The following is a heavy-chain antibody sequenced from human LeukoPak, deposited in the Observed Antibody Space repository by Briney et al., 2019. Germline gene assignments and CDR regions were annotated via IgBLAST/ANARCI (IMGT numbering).Heavy chain of an antibody. J-gene: IGHJ4*02. CDR1: GYTFTSYG. Sequence: ASVKVSCKTSGYTFTSYGTSWVRQAPGQGLEWIGCSSGYNGNTNDAQRFQSRVTMTTDTSTSTAYMELRSLRSDDTAVYYCARPRVAGSLDYWGQGTLVTVSS. D-gene: IGHD6-19*01. CDR3: ARPRVAGSLDY. CDR2: SSGYNGNT. V-gene: IGHV1-18*01.